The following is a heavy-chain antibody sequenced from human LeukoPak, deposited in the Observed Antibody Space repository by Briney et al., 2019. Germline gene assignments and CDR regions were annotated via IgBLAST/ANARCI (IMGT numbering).Heavy chain of an antibody. D-gene: IGHD2-15*01. CDR3: AREVVSSPSYFDS. V-gene: IGHV3-53*01. CDR1: GFTVSSSY. CDR2: FYGGDGT. Sequence: PGGSLRLSCAASGFTVSSSYMYWVRQAPGKGLEWVSFFYGGDGTYYAESVRGRFTISRDNSKNTLYLLMNSLIPEDTAVYYCAREVVSSPSYFDSWGQGTLVTVSS. J-gene: IGHJ4*02.